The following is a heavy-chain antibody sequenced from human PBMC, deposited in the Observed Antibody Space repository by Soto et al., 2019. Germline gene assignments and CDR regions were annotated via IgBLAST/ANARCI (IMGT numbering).Heavy chain of an antibody. J-gene: IGHJ4*02. Sequence: QVQLVQSGAEVKKPGSSVKVSCKASGGTFSSYTISWVRQAPGQGLEWMGRIIPILGIANYAQKFQGRVTXTADKATSTAYMELSSLRSEDTAVYYCAGGAAGFDYWGQGTLVTVSS. CDR1: GGTFSSYT. CDR3: AGGAAGFDY. CDR2: IIPILGIA. V-gene: IGHV1-69*02. D-gene: IGHD6-13*01.